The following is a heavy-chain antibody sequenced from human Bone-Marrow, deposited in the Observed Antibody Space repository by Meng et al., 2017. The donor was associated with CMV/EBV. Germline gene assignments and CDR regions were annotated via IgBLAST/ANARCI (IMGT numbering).Heavy chain of an antibody. CDR3: AKGSVLPAAISQH. J-gene: IGHJ1*01. CDR1: GFTFSSYA. D-gene: IGHD2-2*01. V-gene: IGHV3-23*03. CDR2: IYSGGSST. Sequence: GGSLRLSCAASGFTFSSYAMSWVRQAPGKGLEWVSVIYSGGSSTYYADSVKGRFTISRDNSKNTLYLQMNSLRAEDTAVYYCAKGSVLPAAISQHWGQGTLATFSS.